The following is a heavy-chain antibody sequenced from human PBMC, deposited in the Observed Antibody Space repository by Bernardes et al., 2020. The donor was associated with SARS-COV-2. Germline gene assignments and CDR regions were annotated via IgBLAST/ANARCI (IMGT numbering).Heavy chain of an antibody. D-gene: IGHD3-22*01. Sequence: ASVKVSCMASGYTFTGYYMHWVRQAPGQGLEWMGWINPNSGGTNYAQKFQGWVTMTRDTSISTAYMELSRLRSDDTAVYYCARENYYDSSGYYNPTHYYYGMDVWGQGTTVTVSS. V-gene: IGHV1-2*04. CDR2: INPNSGGT. J-gene: IGHJ6*02. CDR3: ARENYYDSSGYYNPTHYYYGMDV. CDR1: GYTFTGYY.